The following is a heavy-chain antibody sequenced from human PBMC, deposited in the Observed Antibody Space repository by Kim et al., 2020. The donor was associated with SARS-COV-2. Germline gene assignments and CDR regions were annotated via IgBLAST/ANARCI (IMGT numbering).Heavy chain of an antibody. J-gene: IGHJ4*02. Sequence: GGSLRLSCAASGFTFSSHWMHWVRQAPGKGLVWVSHINSDGTTTSYADSVKGRFTISRDNAKNTLYLQMNSLRAEDTAVYYCSRRRFSSAWYYFDYWGQG. CDR3: SRRRFSSAWYYFDY. V-gene: IGHV3-74*01. CDR2: INSDGTTT. CDR1: GFTFSSHW. D-gene: IGHD6-19*01.